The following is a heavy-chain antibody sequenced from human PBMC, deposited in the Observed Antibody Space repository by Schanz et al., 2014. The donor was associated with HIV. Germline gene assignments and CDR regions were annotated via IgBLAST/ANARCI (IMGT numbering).Heavy chain of an antibody. V-gene: IGHV3-30*03. CDR1: GFTFSSYG. Sequence: QVQLVESGGGVVQPGRSLRLSCAASGFTFSSYGMHWVRQAPGKGLEWVAVISYDGSNKYYADSVKGRFTISRDNSKNTLYLKMNSLRAEDTAVYYCARDSGRRIVATTGIDYWGQGTLVTVSS. CDR3: ARDSGRRIVATTGIDY. J-gene: IGHJ4*02. D-gene: IGHD5-12*01. CDR2: ISYDGSNK.